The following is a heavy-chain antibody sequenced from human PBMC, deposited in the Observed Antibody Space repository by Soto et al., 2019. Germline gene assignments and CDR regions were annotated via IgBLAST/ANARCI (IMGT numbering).Heavy chain of an antibody. CDR1: GFIFSNYV. Sequence: EVQLVDSGGGLVQPGGSLRLSCAASGFIFSNYVMSWVRQAPGKGLEWVSSISDSGGTSYYADSVKGRVTISRDNSKNTLYLQMNSLRAEDTAIYYCAKRPRALLTFDYWGQGPLVTVSS. CDR3: AKRPRALLTFDY. D-gene: IGHD1-26*01. V-gene: IGHV3-23*04. J-gene: IGHJ4*02. CDR2: ISDSGGTS.